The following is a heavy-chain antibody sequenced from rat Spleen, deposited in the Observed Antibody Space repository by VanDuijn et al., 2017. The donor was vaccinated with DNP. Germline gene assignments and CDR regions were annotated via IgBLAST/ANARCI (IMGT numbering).Heavy chain of an antibody. CDR1: GFTFSDYA. CDR2: ISYDGSST. CDR3: ARPSYYGYYFDY. J-gene: IGHJ2*01. V-gene: IGHV5-17*01. Sequence: EVQLVESGGGLVQPGNSLKLSCAASGFTFSDYAMAWVRQSPKKGLEWVATISYDGSSTYYRDSVKGRFTISRDNAKSTLYLQRDSLRSEDTATYYCARPSYYGYYFDYWGQGVMVTVSS. D-gene: IGHD1-7*01.